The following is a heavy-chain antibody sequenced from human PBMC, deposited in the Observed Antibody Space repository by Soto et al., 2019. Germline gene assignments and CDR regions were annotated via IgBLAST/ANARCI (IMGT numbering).Heavy chain of an antibody. V-gene: IGHV5-10-1*01. CDR3: ARQVYDSDTGPNFKYYFDS. Sequence: PAESVTISCKVSGYSFAGYWISWVLQKPGKGLEWMGRIDPSDSQTYYSPSFRGHVTISVTKSITTVFLQWSSLRASDTGMYYCARQVYDSDTGPNFKYYFDSWGQGTTFTVSS. CDR1: GYSFAGYW. J-gene: IGHJ4*02. D-gene: IGHD3-22*01. CDR2: IDPSDSQT.